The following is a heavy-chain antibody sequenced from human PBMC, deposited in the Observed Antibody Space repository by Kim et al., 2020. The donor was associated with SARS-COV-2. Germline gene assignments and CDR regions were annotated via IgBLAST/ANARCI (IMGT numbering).Heavy chain of an antibody. Sequence: SETLSLTCTVSGYSITTGDYWGWIRQPPGKGLEWIASISHTGGTIYNPSLKSRLTMSLDTSKNQFSLTLTAVTAADTAVYYCTKDSTAWSRDSWGQGTLV. D-gene: IGHD6-19*01. CDR3: TKDSTAWSRDS. CDR1: GYSITTGDY. V-gene: IGHV4-38-2*02. J-gene: IGHJ4*02. CDR2: ISHTGGT.